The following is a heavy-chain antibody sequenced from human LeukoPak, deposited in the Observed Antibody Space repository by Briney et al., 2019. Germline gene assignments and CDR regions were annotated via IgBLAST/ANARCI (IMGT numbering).Heavy chain of an antibody. CDR1: GYTFTSYY. J-gene: IGHJ4*02. CDR3: ARVKVYGGPEALFDY. CDR2: INPSGGST. Sequence: GSVRVSCKASGYTFTSYYMHWVRQAPGQGLEWMGIINPSGGSTSYAQKFQGRVTMTRDTSTNTVYMELSSLRSEDTALYYCARVKVYGGPEALFDYWGQGTLVTVSS. V-gene: IGHV1-46*01. D-gene: IGHD4-23*01.